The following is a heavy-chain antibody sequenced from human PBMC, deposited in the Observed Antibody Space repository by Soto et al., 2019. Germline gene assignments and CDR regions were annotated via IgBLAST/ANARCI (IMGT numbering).Heavy chain of an antibody. J-gene: IGHJ6*02. Sequence: ASVKVSCKASGYTFTSYGISWVRQAPGQGLEWMGWISAYNGNTNYAQKLQGRVTMTTDTSTSTAYMELRSLRSDDTAVYYCAREEWLRGYYYYGMDVWGQGTTVTVS. CDR3: AREEWLRGYYYYGMDV. CDR1: GYTFTSYG. V-gene: IGHV1-18*01. D-gene: IGHD5-12*01. CDR2: ISAYNGNT.